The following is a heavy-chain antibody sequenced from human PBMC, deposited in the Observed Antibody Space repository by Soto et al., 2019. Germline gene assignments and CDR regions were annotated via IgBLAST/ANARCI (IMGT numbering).Heavy chain of an antibody. CDR2: IYPGESDT. J-gene: IGHJ6*02. CDR3: ARHGYSYGSYYYGMDA. Sequence: PGESLKISCKGSGYSFTSYWIGWVRQMPGKGLEWMGIIYPGESDTRYGPSFQGQVTISADKSISTAYLQWSSLKASDTAMYYCARHGYSYGSYYYGMDAWGQGTTVTVSS. V-gene: IGHV5-51*01. D-gene: IGHD5-18*01. CDR1: GYSFTSYW.